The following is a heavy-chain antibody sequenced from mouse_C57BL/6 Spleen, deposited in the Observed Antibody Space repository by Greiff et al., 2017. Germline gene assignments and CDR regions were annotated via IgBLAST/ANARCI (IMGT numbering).Heavy chain of an antibody. CDR3: ANVYGGDMGY. CDR1: GYAFSSSW. Sequence: VQLQQSGPELVKPGASVKISCKASGYAFSSSWMNWVKQRPGKGLEWIGRIYPGDGDTNYNGKFKGKATLTADKSSSTAYMQLSSLTSEDSAVYCCANVYGGDMGYWGQGTSVTVSS. D-gene: IGHD1-1*01. CDR2: IYPGDGDT. V-gene: IGHV1-82*01. J-gene: IGHJ4*01.